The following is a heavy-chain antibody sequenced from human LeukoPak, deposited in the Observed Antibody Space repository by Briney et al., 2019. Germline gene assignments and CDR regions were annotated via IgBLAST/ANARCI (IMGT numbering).Heavy chain of an antibody. V-gene: IGHV1-46*01. CDR1: GYTFTSYC. Sequence: GASVKVSCTASGYTFTSYCMHWVRQAPGQGLEWMGIINPSGGSTSYAQKFQGRVTMTRDTSTSTVYMELSSLRSEDTAVYYCARSGYLNWFDPWGQGTLVTVSS. D-gene: IGHD3-3*01. CDR3: ARSGYLNWFDP. J-gene: IGHJ5*02. CDR2: INPSGGST.